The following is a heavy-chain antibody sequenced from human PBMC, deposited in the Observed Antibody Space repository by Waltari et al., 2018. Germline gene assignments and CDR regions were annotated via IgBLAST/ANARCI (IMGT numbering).Heavy chain of an antibody. D-gene: IGHD3-10*01. V-gene: IGHV4-38-2*02. Sequence: QVQLQESGPGLARPSETLSLTCVVSSYSIRSGYFWGWIRQPPGKGLEWIGSISHSGKTYYNPSLQRRLSLSVDTSKNQFALKVTSGTAADTAIYYCVRDLGGSGNSWFDAWGQGTLVTVSS. CDR2: ISHSGKT. J-gene: IGHJ5*02. CDR1: SYSIRSGYF. CDR3: VRDLGGSGNSWFDA.